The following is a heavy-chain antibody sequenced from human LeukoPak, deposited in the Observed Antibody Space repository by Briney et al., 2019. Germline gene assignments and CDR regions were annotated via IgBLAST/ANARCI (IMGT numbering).Heavy chain of an antibody. D-gene: IGHD6-25*01. Sequence: GGSLRLSCAASGFTFSTYSMNWVRQAPGKGLEWVSSISSSSSYIYYADSVKGRFTISRENAKNSLYLQMNSLRAGDTAVYYCARDRGRYYMDVWGKGTTVTISS. CDR1: GFTFSTYS. CDR2: ISSSSSYI. V-gene: IGHV3-21*01. J-gene: IGHJ6*03. CDR3: ARDRGRYYMDV.